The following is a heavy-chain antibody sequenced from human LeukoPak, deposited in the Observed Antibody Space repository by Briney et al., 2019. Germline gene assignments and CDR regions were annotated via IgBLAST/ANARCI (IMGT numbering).Heavy chain of an antibody. CDR2: INHSGST. D-gene: IGHD6-19*01. J-gene: IGHJ1*01. Sequence: SETLSLTCAVYGGSFSGYYWSWIRQPPGKGLEWIGEINHSGSTNYNPSLKSRVTISVDTSKNQFSLKLSSVTAADTAVYYCARAPSRPRSGWFAEYFQHWGQGTLVTVSS. CDR1: GGSFSGYY. V-gene: IGHV4-34*01. CDR3: ARAPSRPRSGWFAEYFQH.